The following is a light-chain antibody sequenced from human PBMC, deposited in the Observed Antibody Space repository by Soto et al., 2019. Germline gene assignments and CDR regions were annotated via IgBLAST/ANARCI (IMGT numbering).Light chain of an antibody. CDR1: RSDVGSYNS. J-gene: IGLJ2*01. CDR2: EVT. Sequence: QSVLTQPASVSGSPGQSITISCTGTRSDVGSYNSIAWYQQHPGKAPRVVIFEVTKRPSGISDRFSGSKSGYTASLRISGLQAEEEADYFCPSYAGNSIWLFGGGTKVTVL. CDR3: PSYAGNSIWL. V-gene: IGLV2-23*02.